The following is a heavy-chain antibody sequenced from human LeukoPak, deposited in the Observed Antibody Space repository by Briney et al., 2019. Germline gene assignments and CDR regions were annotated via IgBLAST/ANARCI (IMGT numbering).Heavy chain of an antibody. Sequence: PSETLSLTCSVSGGSISDFSISGYYWSWIRQPAGKGLEWIGRIYTNGNPNYSPSLKSRVTISVDTSKNQFFLELSSVTAADTAVYYCAIDLAYDLWSGDYTDYWGQGTRVTVSS. V-gene: IGHV4-4*07. D-gene: IGHD3/OR15-3a*01. CDR3: AIDLAYDLWSGDYTDY. J-gene: IGHJ4*02. CDR2: IYTNGNP. CDR1: GGSISDFSISGYY.